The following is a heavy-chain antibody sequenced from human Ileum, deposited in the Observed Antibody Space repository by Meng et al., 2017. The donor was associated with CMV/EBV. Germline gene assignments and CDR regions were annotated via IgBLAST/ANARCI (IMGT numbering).Heavy chain of an antibody. Sequence: SFSGYSWTWIRQPPGKGLEWIGEINHSGSTNYNPSLKSRVTISVDTSKNQFSLKLSSVTAADTAVYYCARVPQGYCSRASCYHHFDYWGQGTLVTVSS. D-gene: IGHD2-2*01. CDR3: ARVPQGYCSRASCYHHFDY. V-gene: IGHV4-34*01. CDR1: SFSGYS. CDR2: INHSGST. J-gene: IGHJ4*02.